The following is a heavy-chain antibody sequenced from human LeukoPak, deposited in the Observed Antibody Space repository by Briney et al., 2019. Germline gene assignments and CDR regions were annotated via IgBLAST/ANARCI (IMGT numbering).Heavy chain of an antibody. CDR2: INPGDSDT. CDR1: GYRFTNYW. Sequence: GESLKISCKGSGYRFTNYWIGWVRQLPGKGLEWMGIINPGDSDTRYSPSFQGQVTISADKSITTAYLQWSSLKASDTAMYYCAGQIPYDDYHYMDVWGRGTTVTVS. CDR3: AGQIPYDDYHYMDV. D-gene: IGHD2-21*01. V-gene: IGHV5-51*01. J-gene: IGHJ6*03.